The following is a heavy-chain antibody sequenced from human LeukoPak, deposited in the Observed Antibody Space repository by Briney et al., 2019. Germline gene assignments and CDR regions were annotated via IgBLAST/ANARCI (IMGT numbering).Heavy chain of an antibody. J-gene: IGHJ3*02. V-gene: IGHV3-30*02. Sequence: GGSLRLSCAASGFALSGYAMHWVRQAPGKGLEWLAFIQYDGTTKYGDSMKGRFTISRDNSKVFLQMNSLTAEDTAVYYCAKAADNFDMWGQGTMVTASS. D-gene: IGHD3-9*01. CDR2: IQYDGTTK. CDR1: GFALSGYA. CDR3: AKAADNFDM.